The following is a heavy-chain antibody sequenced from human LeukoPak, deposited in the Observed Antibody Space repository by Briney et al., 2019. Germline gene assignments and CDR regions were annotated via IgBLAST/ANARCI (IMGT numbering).Heavy chain of an antibody. D-gene: IGHD1-26*01. Sequence: ASVKVSCKASVYTFTSYGISWVRQAPSQGLEWMGRINPNSGGTNYAQKFQGSVTMTRDTSISTAYMALSRLRSADPAVYYCATYGIEGSNWFDPWGQGTLVTPSS. CDR2: INPNSGGT. CDR1: VYTFTSYG. J-gene: IGHJ5*02. V-gene: IGHV1-2*06. CDR3: ATYGIEGSNWFDP.